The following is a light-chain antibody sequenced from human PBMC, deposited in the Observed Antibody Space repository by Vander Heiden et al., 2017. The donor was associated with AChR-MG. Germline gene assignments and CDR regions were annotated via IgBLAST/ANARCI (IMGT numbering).Light chain of an antibody. CDR3: QAWDSSTVV. Sequence: YELTPPPSVSVSPGQTASITCSGDRLGDKYACWYQQKPGQSPVLVIYQDNKRPSGIPERFSGSNSGNTATLTISGTQAMDEADYYCQAWDSSTVVFGGGTKLTVL. CDR1: RLGDKY. CDR2: QDN. V-gene: IGLV3-1*01. J-gene: IGLJ2*01.